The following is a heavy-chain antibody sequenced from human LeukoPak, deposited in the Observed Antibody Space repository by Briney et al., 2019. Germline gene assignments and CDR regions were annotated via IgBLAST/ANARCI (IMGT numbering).Heavy chain of an antibody. V-gene: IGHV4-39*01. J-gene: IGHJ6*03. D-gene: IGHD2-2*01. CDR3: ARRGSSTPLDYYYYYMDV. CDR1: GGSISSSSYY. CDR2: IYYSGST. Sequence: PSQTLSLTCTVSGGSISSSSYYWGWIRQPPGKGLEWIGSIYYSGSTYYNPSLKSRVTISVDTSKNQFSLKLSSVTAADTAVYYCARRGSSTPLDYYYYYMDVWGKGTTVTVSS.